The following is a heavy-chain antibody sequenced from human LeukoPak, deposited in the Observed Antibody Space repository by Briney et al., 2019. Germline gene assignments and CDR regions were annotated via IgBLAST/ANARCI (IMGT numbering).Heavy chain of an antibody. J-gene: IGHJ4*02. D-gene: IGHD6-13*01. V-gene: IGHV3-53*01. Sequence: PGGSLRLSFAASGFTVSSNYMSWVRLAPGKGLEGVSGIYSGGSTYYADSVKGRFTISRDISENTLYLQMNSLRAEDTAVYYCAKTSPYRSSWYGGIDYWGQGTLVTISS. CDR1: GFTVSSNY. CDR2: IYSGGST. CDR3: AKTSPYRSSWYGGIDY.